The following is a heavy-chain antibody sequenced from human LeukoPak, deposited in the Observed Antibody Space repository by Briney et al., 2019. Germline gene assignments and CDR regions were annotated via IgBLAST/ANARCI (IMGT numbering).Heavy chain of an antibody. Sequence: ASVKVSCKASGYTFTSYGISWVRQAPGQGLEWMGWISAYNGNTNYAQKLQGRVTMTTDTSTSTAYMELRSLRSDDTAVYYCARRGVYYGSGTSRPLWYFDLWGRGTRVTVSS. CDR3: ARRGVYYGSGTSRPLWYFDL. J-gene: IGHJ2*01. CDR1: GYTFTSYG. D-gene: IGHD3-10*01. CDR2: ISAYNGNT. V-gene: IGHV1-18*01.